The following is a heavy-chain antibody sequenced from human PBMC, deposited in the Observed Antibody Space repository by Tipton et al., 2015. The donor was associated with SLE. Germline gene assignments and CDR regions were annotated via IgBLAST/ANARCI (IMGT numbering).Heavy chain of an antibody. CDR3: ARMARGYDILTPLVYFDL. V-gene: IGHV4-59*11. CDR1: GGSISSHY. J-gene: IGHJ2*01. Sequence: TLSLTCTASGGSISSHYWSWIRQPPGKGLEWIRYIYYSGSTNYNPSLKSRVTISVDTSKNQFSLKLSSVTAADTAVYYCARMARGYDILTPLVYFDLWGRGTLVTVSS. CDR2: IYYSGST. D-gene: IGHD3-9*01.